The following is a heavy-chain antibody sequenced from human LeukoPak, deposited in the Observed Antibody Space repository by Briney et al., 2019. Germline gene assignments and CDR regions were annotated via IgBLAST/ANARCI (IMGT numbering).Heavy chain of an antibody. CDR1: GYTFTGYY. CDR3: ARMGLGGWPVNWFDP. CDR2: IDPNSGGT. V-gene: IGHV1-2*02. J-gene: IGHJ5*02. Sequence: ASVKVSCKASGYTFTGYYMHWVRQAPGQGLEWMGWIDPNSGGTNYAQKFQGRVTMTRDTSISTAYMELSRLRSDDTAVYYCARMGLGGWPVNWFDPWGQGTLVTVSS. D-gene: IGHD6-19*01.